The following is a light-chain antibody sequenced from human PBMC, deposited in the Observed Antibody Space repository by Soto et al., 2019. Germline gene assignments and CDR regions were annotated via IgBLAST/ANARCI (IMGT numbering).Light chain of an antibody. Sequence: EIGLKQSPGTLSLAPGERATLSCRASQSVRSSYLSWYQMKPGQAPRLLLYGVSSRATGIPDRFSVSGSWTDFTLAISRLEPEDFVVYDDQHYGSSPLAAFSPGTKVVIK. CDR2: GVS. J-gene: IGKJ3*01. CDR3: QHYGSSPLAA. CDR1: QSVRSSY. V-gene: IGKV3-20*01.